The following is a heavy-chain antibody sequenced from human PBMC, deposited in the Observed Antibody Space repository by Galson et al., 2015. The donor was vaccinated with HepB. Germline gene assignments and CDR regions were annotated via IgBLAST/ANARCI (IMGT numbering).Heavy chain of an antibody. CDR1: GFTLSSYS. CDR3: ARDLVATN. CDR2: ISSSSSYI. Sequence: SLRPSCAASGFTLSSYSMNWVRQAPGKGLEWVSSISSSSSYIYYADSVKGRFTISRDNAKNSLYLQMNSLRAEDTAVYYCARDLVATNWGQGTLVTVSS. V-gene: IGHV3-21*01. J-gene: IGHJ4*02. D-gene: IGHD5-12*01.